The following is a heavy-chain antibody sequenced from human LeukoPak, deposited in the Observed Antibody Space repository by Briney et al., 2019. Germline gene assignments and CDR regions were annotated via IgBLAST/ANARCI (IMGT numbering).Heavy chain of an antibody. CDR3: ARGHQTIFGVVIIDGQFDP. CDR2: INHSGST. CDR1: GGSFSGYY. D-gene: IGHD3-3*01. Sequence: ETLSLTCAVYGGSFSGYYWSWIRQPPGEGLEWIGEINHSGSTNYNPSLKSRVTISVDTSKNQFSLKLSSVTAADTAVYYCARGHQTIFGVVIIDGQFDPWGQGTLVTVSS. V-gene: IGHV4-34*01. J-gene: IGHJ5*02.